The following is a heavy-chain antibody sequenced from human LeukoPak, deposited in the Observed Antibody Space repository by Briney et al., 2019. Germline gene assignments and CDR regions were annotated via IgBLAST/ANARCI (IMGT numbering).Heavy chain of an antibody. D-gene: IGHD3-16*01. CDR1: GFSFSDHY. CDR3: TRGLFDSPAYYLDY. V-gene: IGHV3-72*01. Sequence: PGGSLRLSCAASGFSFSDHYMDWVRQAPGKGLEWVGRSRDKANSYTTEYAASVEGRFTISRHDSKNSLYLQMNSLKTEDTAVYYCTRGLFDSPAYYLDYRGQGTLVTVSS. J-gene: IGHJ4*02. CDR2: SRDKANSYTT.